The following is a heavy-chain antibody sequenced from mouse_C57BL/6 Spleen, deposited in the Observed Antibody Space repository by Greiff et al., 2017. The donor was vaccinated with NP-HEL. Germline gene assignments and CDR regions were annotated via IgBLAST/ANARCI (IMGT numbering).Heavy chain of an antibody. CDR3: TRGGCGSSYVFDY. V-gene: IGHV1-15*01. J-gene: IGHJ2*01. Sequence: VQLPQSGAELVRPGASVTLSCKASGYTFTDYEMHWVKQTPVHGLEWIGAIDPETGGTAYNKKFKGKAILTADKSSSTAYMELRSLTSGDSAVYYCTRGGCGSSYVFDYWGQGTTLPVSS. CDR1: GYTFTDYE. CDR2: IDPETGGT. D-gene: IGHD1-1*01.